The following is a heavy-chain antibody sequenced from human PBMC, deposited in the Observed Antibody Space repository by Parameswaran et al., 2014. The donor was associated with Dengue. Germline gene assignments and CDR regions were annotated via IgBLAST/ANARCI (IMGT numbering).Heavy chain of an antibody. CDR3: ARNAYFDY. V-gene: IGHV4-34*01. Sequence: PGKGLEWIGEINHSGSTNYNPSLKSRVTISVDTSKNQFSLKLSSVTAADTAVYYCARNAYFDYWGQGTLVTVSS. J-gene: IGHJ4*02. CDR2: INHSGST.